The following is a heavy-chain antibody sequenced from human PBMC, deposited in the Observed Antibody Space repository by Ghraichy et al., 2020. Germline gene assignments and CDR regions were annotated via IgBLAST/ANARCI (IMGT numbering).Heavy chain of an antibody. Sequence: SVKVSCKASGGTFSSYAISWVRQAPGQGLEWMGGIIPIFGTANYAQKFQGRVTITADESTSTAYMELSSLRSEDTAVYYCARGDCSSTSCHENWFDPWGQGTLVTVSS. J-gene: IGHJ5*02. CDR2: IIPIFGTA. D-gene: IGHD2-2*01. V-gene: IGHV1-69*13. CDR3: ARGDCSSTSCHENWFDP. CDR1: GGTFSSYA.